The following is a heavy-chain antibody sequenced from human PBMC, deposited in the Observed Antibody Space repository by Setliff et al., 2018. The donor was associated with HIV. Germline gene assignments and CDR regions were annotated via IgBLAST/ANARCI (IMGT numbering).Heavy chain of an antibody. CDR3: ARGRVPTSISPMDV. J-gene: IGHJ6*02. CDR1: GYTFTGYY. CDR2: INPNSGGT. Sequence: ASVKVSCKASGYTFTGYYMHWVRQAPGQGLEWMGWINPNSGGTNHAQKFQGRVTMTRDTSISTAYMELSRLKSDDTALYYCARGRVPTSISPMDVWGQGTTVTVSS. D-gene: IGHD5-12*01. V-gene: IGHV1-2*02.